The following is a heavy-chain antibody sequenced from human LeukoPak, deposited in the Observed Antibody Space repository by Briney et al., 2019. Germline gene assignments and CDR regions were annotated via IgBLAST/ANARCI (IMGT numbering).Heavy chain of an antibody. V-gene: IGHV4-59*08. Sequence: SETLSLTCTVSGGSISSYYWSWIRQPPGKGLEWIGYIYYSGSTNYNPSLKSRVTISVDTSKNQFSLKLTSVSAADTAVYYCARLKLGAYFDLWGRGTLVTVSS. D-gene: IGHD3-16*01. CDR1: GGSISSYY. CDR3: ARLKLGAYFDL. CDR2: IYYSGST. J-gene: IGHJ2*01.